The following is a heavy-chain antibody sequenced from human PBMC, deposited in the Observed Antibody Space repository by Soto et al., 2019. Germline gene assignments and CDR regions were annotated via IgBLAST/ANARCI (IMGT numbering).Heavy chain of an antibody. CDR3: ARDFADPDAFDI. J-gene: IGHJ3*02. CDR1: GFTFSSYA. V-gene: IGHV3-30-3*01. Sequence: QVQLVESGGGVVQPGRSLRLSCAASGFTFSSYAMHWVRQAPGKGLEWVAVISYDGSNKYYADSVKGRFTISRDNYKNTLYLQMNSLRAEDTAVYYCARDFADPDAFDIWGQGTMVTVSS. CDR2: ISYDGSNK.